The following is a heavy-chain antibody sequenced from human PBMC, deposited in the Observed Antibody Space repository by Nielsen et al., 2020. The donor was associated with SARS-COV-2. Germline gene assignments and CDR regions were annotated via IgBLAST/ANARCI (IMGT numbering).Heavy chain of an antibody. CDR2: ISWNSGSI. CDR1: GFTFDDYA. J-gene: IGHJ6*02. V-gene: IGHV3-9*01. CDR3: AKDKGGLNYYGSGSYYPTNYGMDV. D-gene: IGHD3-10*01. Sequence: SLKISCAASGFTFDDYAMHWVRQAPGKGLEWVSGISWNSGSIGYADSVKGRFTISGNNAKNSLYLQMNSLRAEDTALYYCAKDKGGLNYYGSGSYYPTNYGMDVWGQGTTVTVSS.